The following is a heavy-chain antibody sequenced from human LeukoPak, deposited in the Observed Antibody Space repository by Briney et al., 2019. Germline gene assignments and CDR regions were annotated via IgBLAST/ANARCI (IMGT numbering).Heavy chain of an antibody. CDR2: RLYDGNNK. V-gene: IGHV3-30*18. Sequence: SGGSLRLSCAVSDFSFSNYGMHWVRQAPGKGLEWVAVRLYDGNNKHYAESVKGRFTISRDNSNNMLYLQMDSLRPEDTAVYYCAKDRLFGSGLNGPHYYYGMDVWGQGTTVTVSS. D-gene: IGHD1-26*01. CDR3: AKDRLFGSGLNGPHYYYGMDV. J-gene: IGHJ6*02. CDR1: DFSFSNYG.